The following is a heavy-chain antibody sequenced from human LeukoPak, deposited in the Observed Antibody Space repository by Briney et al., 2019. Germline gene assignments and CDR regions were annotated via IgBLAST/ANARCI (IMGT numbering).Heavy chain of an antibody. J-gene: IGHJ4*02. CDR1: GGSISSYY. V-gene: IGHV4-59*08. Sequence: PLESLSPTCTVSGGSISSYYWSWIRQPPGKGLEWIGYIYYIGGTNYNPSLKSRVTISVDTSKNQFSLKLSSVTAADTAVYYCARYTAMVTYFDYWGRGTVVTVS. CDR2: IYYIGGT. CDR3: ARYTAMVTYFDY. D-gene: IGHD5-18*01.